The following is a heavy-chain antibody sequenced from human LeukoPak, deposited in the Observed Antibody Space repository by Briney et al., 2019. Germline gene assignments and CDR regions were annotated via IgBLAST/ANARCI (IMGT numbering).Heavy chain of an antibody. CDR3: ARGTYGPKAHLDY. Sequence: SETLSLTCTVSGGSISSGGYYWSWIRQPAGKGLEWIGRIYTSGSTNYNPSLKSRVTISVDTSKNQFSLKLSSVTAADTAVYYCARGTYGPKAHLDYWGQGSLVTVSS. J-gene: IGHJ4*02. D-gene: IGHD4/OR15-4a*01. V-gene: IGHV4-61*02. CDR2: IYTSGST. CDR1: GGSISSGGYY.